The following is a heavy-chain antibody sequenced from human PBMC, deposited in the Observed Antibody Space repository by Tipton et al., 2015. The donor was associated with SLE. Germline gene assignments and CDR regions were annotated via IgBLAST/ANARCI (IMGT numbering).Heavy chain of an antibody. D-gene: IGHD1-7*01. CDR2: INRSGTT. CDR1: GGSFSGYY. CDR3: ARWNFVTMTGGFDI. J-gene: IGHJ3*02. Sequence: GLVKPSETLSLTCDVHGGSFSGYYWNWIRQSPGKGLEWIGEINRSGTTNYITSLKSRLTISLDTSKNQFSLTLRSVTAADTAIYYCARWNFVTMTGGFDIWGQGTMFTVSS. V-gene: IGHV4-34*01.